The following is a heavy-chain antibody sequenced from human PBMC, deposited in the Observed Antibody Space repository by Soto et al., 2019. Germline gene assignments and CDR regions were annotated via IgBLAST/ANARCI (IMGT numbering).Heavy chain of an antibody. D-gene: IGHD3-10*01. CDR2: INHSGST. Sequence: QVQLQQWGAGLLKPSETLSLTCAVYGGSFSGYYWSWIRQPPGKGLEWIGEINHSGSTNYNPSLKRRVPLLVDTSKNQFSLKLSFVTAADPAVYYCARGRGYMVRGTYFQHWGPGALVTVSS. V-gene: IGHV4-34*01. CDR3: ARGRGYMVRGTYFQH. CDR1: GGSFSGYY. J-gene: IGHJ1*01.